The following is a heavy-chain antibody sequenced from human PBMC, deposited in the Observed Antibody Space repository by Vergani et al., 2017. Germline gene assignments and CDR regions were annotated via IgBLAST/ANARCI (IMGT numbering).Heavy chain of an antibody. J-gene: IGHJ3*02. CDR3: ARDGAHEMGYCSGGSCYSGGDAFDI. CDR2: INHSGST. D-gene: IGHD2-15*01. Sequence: QVQLQQWGAGLLKPSETLSLTCAVYGGSFSGYYWSWIRQPPGKGLEWIGEINHSGSTNYNPSLKSRVTISVDTSKNQFSLKLSSVTAADTAVYYCARDGAHEMGYCSGGSCYSGGDAFDIWGQGTTVTVSS. CDR1: GGSFSGYY. V-gene: IGHV4-34*01.